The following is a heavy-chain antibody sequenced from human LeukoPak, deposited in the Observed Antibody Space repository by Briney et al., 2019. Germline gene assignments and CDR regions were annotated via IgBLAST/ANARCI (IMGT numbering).Heavy chain of an antibody. CDR1: GGTFNSYV. V-gene: IGHV1-69*13. J-gene: IGHJ4*02. D-gene: IGHD3-3*01. CDR2: IIPIFGTA. Sequence: ASVKVSCKASGGTFNSYVISWVRQAPGQGLEWMGGIIPIFGTANCAQKFQGRVTITADESTSTAYMELSSLRFEDTAVYYCARGPLRFLGGIDYWGQGTLVTVSS. CDR3: ARGPLRFLGGIDY.